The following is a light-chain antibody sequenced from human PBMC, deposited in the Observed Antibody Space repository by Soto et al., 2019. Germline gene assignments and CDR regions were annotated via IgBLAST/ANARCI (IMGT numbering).Light chain of an antibody. Sequence: EIVLTQSPATLSLSKGERATLSCRASQTVSSYLAWYQQKPGQAPRLLIYDASNRATGIPARFSGSGSGTDFTVTISSLQPEDFATYYCQQSYSMPRTFGGGTKVDIK. CDR3: QQSYSMPRT. V-gene: IGKV3-11*01. CDR2: DAS. CDR1: QTVSSY. J-gene: IGKJ4*01.